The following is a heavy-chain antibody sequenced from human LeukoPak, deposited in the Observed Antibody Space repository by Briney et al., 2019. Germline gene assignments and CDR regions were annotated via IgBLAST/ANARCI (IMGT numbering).Heavy chain of an antibody. V-gene: IGHV3-30*02. CDR3: AKDRRYTAMVGGDFDY. D-gene: IGHD5-18*01. J-gene: IGHJ4*02. CDR1: GFTFSTYG. Sequence: GGSLRLSCAASGFTFSTYGMHWVRQAPGKGLEWVAFIRYDGSNKYYADSVKGRFTISRDNSKNTLYLQMNSLRAEDTAVYYCAKDRRYTAMVGGDFDYWGQGTLVTVSS. CDR2: IRYDGSNK.